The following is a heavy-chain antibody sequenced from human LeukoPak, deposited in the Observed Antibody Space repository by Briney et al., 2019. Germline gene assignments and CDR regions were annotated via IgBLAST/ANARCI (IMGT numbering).Heavy chain of an antibody. CDR2: MNPNSGNT. Sequence: ASVKVSCKASGYTFTSYDINWVRQATGQGLEWMGWMNPNSGNTGYAQKFQGRVTITRNTSISTAYMELSSLRSEDTAVYYCARDFGIGQWPQYYFDYWGQGTLVTVSS. V-gene: IGHV1-8*03. J-gene: IGHJ4*02. D-gene: IGHD6-19*01. CDR1: GYTFTSYD. CDR3: ARDFGIGQWPQYYFDY.